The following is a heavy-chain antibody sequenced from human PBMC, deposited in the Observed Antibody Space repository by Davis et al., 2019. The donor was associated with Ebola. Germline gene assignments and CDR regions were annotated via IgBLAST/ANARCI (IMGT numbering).Heavy chain of an antibody. CDR2: IYYSGST. D-gene: IGHD2-8*02. CDR3: ARHDLGYCTGGVCYTGIGWFDP. V-gene: IGHV4-39*01. J-gene: IGHJ5*02. CDR1: GGSISSSSYY. Sequence: MPSETLSLTCAVSGGSISSSSYYWGWIRQPPGKGLEWIGSIYYSGSTNYNPSLKSRVTISVDTSKNQFSLKLSSVTAADTAVYYCARHDLGYCTGGVCYTGIGWFDPWGQGTLVTVSS.